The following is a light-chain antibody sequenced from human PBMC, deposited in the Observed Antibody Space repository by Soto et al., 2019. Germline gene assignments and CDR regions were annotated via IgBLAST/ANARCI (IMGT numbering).Light chain of an antibody. CDR3: QQYYITPYT. Sequence: IVMTQSPDSLAVSLGERATINCKSSQSILYSSNNKNYLILYQQKPGQPPKLLIYCANTQDSGVPDRFSSSGSGTDFTLTISSLQTEDVAVYYCQQYYITPYTFGQGTKLEI. CDR2: CAN. V-gene: IGKV4-1*01. J-gene: IGKJ2*01. CDR1: QSILYSSNNKNY.